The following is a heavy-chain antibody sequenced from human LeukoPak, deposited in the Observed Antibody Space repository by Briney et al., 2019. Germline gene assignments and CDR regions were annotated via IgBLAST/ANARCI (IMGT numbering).Heavy chain of an antibody. CDR1: GFTFSGSA. J-gene: IGHJ3*02. CDR2: IRSKANSYAT. D-gene: IGHD6-13*01. CDR3: TTRAPPETPYSSDAFDI. Sequence: GGSLRLSCAASGFTFSGSAMHWVRQASGKGLEWVGRIRSKANSYATAYAASVKGRFTISRDDSKNTAYLQMNSLKTEDTAVYYCTTRAPPETPYSSDAFDIWGQGTMVTVSS. V-gene: IGHV3-73*01.